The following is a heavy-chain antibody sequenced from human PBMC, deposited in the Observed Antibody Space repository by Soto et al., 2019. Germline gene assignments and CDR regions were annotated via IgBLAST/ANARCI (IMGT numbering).Heavy chain of an antibody. J-gene: IGHJ4*02. CDR1: GFTFSSYG. CDR3: ARAGWIQLWFFDY. Sequence: QVQLVASGGGVVQPGRSLRLSCAASGFTFSSYGMHWVRQAPGKGLEGVAVISYDASNKYYADSVKGRFTISRDTSKNTLFLHMNCLRVEDTAVYYRARAGWIQLWFFDYWGQGTLVTVSS. V-gene: IGHV3-30*03. CDR2: ISYDASNK. D-gene: IGHD5-18*01.